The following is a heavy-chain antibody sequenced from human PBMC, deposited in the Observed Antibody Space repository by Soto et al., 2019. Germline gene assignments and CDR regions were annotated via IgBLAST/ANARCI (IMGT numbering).Heavy chain of an antibody. CDR3: ARTRRITIFGVVIPGFDY. V-gene: IGHV2-26*01. J-gene: IGHJ4*02. CDR1: GFSLSNARMG. Sequence: QVTLKESGPVRVNPTETLTLTCTVSGFSLSNARMGVSWIRQPPGKALEWLAHIFSNDEKSYSTSLKSRLTISKDTSKSQVVLTMTNMDPVDTATYYCARTRRITIFGVVIPGFDYWGQGTLVTVSS. CDR2: IFSNDEK. D-gene: IGHD3-3*01.